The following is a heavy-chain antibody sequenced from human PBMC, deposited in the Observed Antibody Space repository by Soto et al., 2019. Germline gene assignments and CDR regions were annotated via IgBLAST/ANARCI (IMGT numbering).Heavy chain of an antibody. Sequence: EVQLVESGGGLVKPGGSQRLSCAASGFTLSNYRMNWVRQAPGKGLEWVSSITSSSSYIYYADSVKGRFTISRDNAKNSLDLQMNSLRAEDTAVYYCARDLFYCSGSYYSDYWGQGTLVTVSS. D-gene: IGHD3-10*01. CDR2: ITSSSSYI. J-gene: IGHJ4*02. V-gene: IGHV3-21*01. CDR3: ARDLFYCSGSYYSDY. CDR1: GFTLSNYR.